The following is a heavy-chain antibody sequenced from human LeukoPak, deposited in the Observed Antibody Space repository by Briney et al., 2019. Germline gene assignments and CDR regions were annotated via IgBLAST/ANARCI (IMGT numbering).Heavy chain of an antibody. V-gene: IGHV4-59*11. CDR2: IYYSGST. Sequence: SETLSLTCSVSSGSISSHCWSWIWQPPGKGLAWIGYIYYSGSTNYNPSLKSRVTISVDTSKNQFSLKLSSVTAEDTAVYYCARSIAAAGTDYWGQGTLVTVSS. J-gene: IGHJ4*02. CDR1: SGSISSHC. CDR3: ARSIAAAGTDY. D-gene: IGHD6-13*01.